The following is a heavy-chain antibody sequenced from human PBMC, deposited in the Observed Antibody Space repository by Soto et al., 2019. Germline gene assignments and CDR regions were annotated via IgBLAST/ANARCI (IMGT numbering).Heavy chain of an antibody. CDR3: SRGESYYDSSGNNDY. J-gene: IGHJ4*02. Sequence: GGSLRLSCVGSGFTFSNYWMHWVRQAPGKGLEWVSRVKSDGSSTSYADSVKGRFTISRDNAKNTLYLKMNSLRAEDMSLYYCSRGESYYDSSGNNDYWGQGTLVTVSS. CDR2: VKSDGSST. V-gene: IGHV3-74*01. D-gene: IGHD3-22*01. CDR1: GFTFSNYW.